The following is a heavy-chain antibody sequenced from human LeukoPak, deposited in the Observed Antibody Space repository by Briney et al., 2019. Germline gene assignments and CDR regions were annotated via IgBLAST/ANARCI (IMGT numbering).Heavy chain of an antibody. V-gene: IGHV4-59*12. CDR2: IYYSGNT. J-gene: IGHJ4*02. Sequence: SETLSLTCTVSGGSISGYSWSWIRQPPGKGLECIGYIYYSGNTNYNPFLKSRVTISLDTSKNQFSLKLSSVTAADTAVYYCAREVWFGSPYFDYWGQGTLVTVSS. D-gene: IGHD3-10*01. CDR3: AREVWFGSPYFDY. CDR1: GGSISGYS.